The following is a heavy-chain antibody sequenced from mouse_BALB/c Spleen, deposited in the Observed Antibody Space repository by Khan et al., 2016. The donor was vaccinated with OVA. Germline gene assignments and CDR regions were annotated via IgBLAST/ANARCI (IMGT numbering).Heavy chain of an antibody. CDR1: GFTFSPYS. J-gene: IGHJ3*01. Sequence: EVQWVESGGDLVKSGGSLKLSCAASGFTFSPYSMSWVRQTPDKRLEWVATISSDGDYTYYPDSVKGRFSISSDNAKNTLYLQMSTLKSEDTAMYYCSTHLTGSFAYWGQGTLVTVSA. CDR3: STHLTGSFAY. V-gene: IGHV5-6*01. D-gene: IGHD4-1*01. CDR2: ISSDGDYT.